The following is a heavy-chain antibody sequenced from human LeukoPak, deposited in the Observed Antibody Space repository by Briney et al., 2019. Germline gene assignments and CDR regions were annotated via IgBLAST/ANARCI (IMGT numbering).Heavy chain of an antibody. D-gene: IGHD6-13*01. CDR2: ISGSGGST. J-gene: IGHJ6*03. CDR1: GFTFSSYA. Sequence: PGGSLRLSCAASGFTFSSYAMSWVRQAPGKGLEWVSAISGSGGSTYYADSVKGRFTISRDNSKNTLYLQMNSLRAEDTAVYYCAKDGGIAGLSYMDVWGKGTTVTVSS. V-gene: IGHV3-23*01. CDR3: AKDGGIAGLSYMDV.